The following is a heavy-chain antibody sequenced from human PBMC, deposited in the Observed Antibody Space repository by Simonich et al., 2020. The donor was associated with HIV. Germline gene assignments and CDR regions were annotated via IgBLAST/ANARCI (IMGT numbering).Heavy chain of an antibody. CDR2: FDPENLET. V-gene: IGHV1-24*01. D-gene: IGHD6-6*01. CDR1: GYTLTGLS. CDR3: ARTLAARPFFDY. Sequence: QVQLVQSGAEVKKPGASVKVSCKVSGYTLTGLSMHWVRQAPGKGLEWMGGFDPENLETIYAQNFQGRVSMTEDTSTDTAYMELSRLRSDDTAIYFCARTLAARPFFDYWGQGTLVTVSS. J-gene: IGHJ4*02.